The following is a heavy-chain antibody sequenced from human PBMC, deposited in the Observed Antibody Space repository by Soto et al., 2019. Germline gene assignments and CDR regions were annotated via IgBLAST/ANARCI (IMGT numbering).Heavy chain of an antibody. V-gene: IGHV3-33*01. D-gene: IGHD5-12*01. CDR3: ARDWDGYNVN. Sequence: QVQLVESGGGVVQPGRSLRLSCAASGFTFSSYGMHWVRQAPGKGLEWVAVIWYDGSNKYYADSVKGRFTISIENSKNTLYLQMNSLRAEDTAVYYCARDWDGYNVNWGQGTLVTVSS. CDR1: GFTFSSYG. CDR2: IWYDGSNK. J-gene: IGHJ4*02.